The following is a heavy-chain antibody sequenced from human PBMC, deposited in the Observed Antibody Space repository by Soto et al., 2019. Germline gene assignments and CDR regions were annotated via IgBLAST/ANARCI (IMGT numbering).Heavy chain of an antibody. CDR1: GYTFTSYY. D-gene: IGHD1-1*01. CDR2: INPSGGST. V-gene: IGHV1-46*01. Sequence: ASVKVSCKASGYTFTSYYMHWVRQAPGQGLEWMGIINPSGGSTSYAQKFQGRVTMTRDTSTSTVYMELSSLRSEDTAVYYCAREGRIWPLERLRIGYWGQGTLVTVSS. J-gene: IGHJ4*02. CDR3: AREGRIWPLERLRIGY.